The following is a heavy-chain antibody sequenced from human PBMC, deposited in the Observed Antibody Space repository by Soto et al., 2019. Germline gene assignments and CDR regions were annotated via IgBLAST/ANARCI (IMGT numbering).Heavy chain of an antibody. CDR2: FYYSGTT. Sequence: SETLSLTCTVSGGSISSSSYYWAWIRQPPGKGLEWIGTFYYSGTTSQNPPLRSRITISGDTSRNQFSLNLRSVTAADSGVYYCAKLVRDDVRRSDLDHWGQGTLVTVSS. CDR1: GGSISSSSYY. D-gene: IGHD3-10*02. V-gene: IGHV4-39*01. CDR3: AKLVRDDVRRSDLDH. J-gene: IGHJ4*02.